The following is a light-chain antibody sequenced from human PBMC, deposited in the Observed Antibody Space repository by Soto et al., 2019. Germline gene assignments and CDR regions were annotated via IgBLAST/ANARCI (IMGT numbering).Light chain of an antibody. CDR1: QSLSSN. CDR2: GAS. J-gene: IGKJ1*01. V-gene: IGKV3-15*01. CDR3: QQYNNWPWT. Sequence: EIVMTQSPDTLSVSPGERAILSCRASQSLSSNLAWYQQKFGQAPRLLIYGASTRATGIPARFSGSGSGTEFTLIITSLQSEDFAVYYCQQYNNWPWTFGQGTKVEIK.